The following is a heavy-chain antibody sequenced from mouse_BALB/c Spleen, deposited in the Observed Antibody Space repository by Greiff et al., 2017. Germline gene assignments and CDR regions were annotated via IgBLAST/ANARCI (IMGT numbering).Heavy chain of an antibody. CDR3: AIEGLTGTLYYFDY. D-gene: IGHD4-1*01. J-gene: IGHJ2*01. V-gene: IGHV1-54*01. Sequence: VQLQQSGAELVRPGTSVKVSCKASGYAFTNYLIEWVKQRPGQGLEWIGVINPGSGGTNYNEKFKGKATLTADKSSSTAYMQLSSLTSDDSAVYFCAIEGLTGTLYYFDYWGQGTTLTVSS. CDR2: INPGSGGT. CDR1: GYAFTNYL.